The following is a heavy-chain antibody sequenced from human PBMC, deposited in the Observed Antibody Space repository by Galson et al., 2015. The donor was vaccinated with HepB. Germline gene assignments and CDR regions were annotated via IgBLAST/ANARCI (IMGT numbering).Heavy chain of an antibody. CDR2: IDPSDSYT. J-gene: IGHJ4*02. CDR3: AGISRYCSGDSCADY. D-gene: IGHD2-15*01. V-gene: IGHV5-10-1*01. Sequence: QSGAEVKKPGESLRISCKGSGYSFTSYWISWVRQMPGKGLEWMGRIDPSDSYTNYSPSFQGHVTISADKSISTAYLQWSSLKASDTAMYYCAGISRYCSGDSCADYWGQGTLVTVSS. CDR1: GYSFTSYW.